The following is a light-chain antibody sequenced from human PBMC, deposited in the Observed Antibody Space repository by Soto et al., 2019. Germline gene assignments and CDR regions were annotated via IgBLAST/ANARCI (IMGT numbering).Light chain of an antibody. CDR1: QSLTNN. V-gene: IGKV3-15*01. CDR3: QQSYSTPLT. J-gene: IGKJ4*01. CDR2: GAS. Sequence: EIVMTQSPVTLSVFPGERATLSFRASQSLTNNLAWYQQKPGQAPRLLIYGASTRASGIPSKFSGSGSGTDFTLTISSLQPEDLATYYCQQSYSTPLTFGGGTKVDIK.